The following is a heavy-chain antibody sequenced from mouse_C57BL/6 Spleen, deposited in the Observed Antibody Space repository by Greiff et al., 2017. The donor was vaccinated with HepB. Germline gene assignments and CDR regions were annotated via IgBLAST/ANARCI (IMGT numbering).Heavy chain of an antibody. CDR2: INPNNGGT. D-gene: IGHD2-2*01. CDR1: GYTFTDYY. J-gene: IGHJ3*01. CDR3: AKEVTTRALAY. Sequence: VQLQQSGPELVKPGASVKISCKASGYTFTDYYMNWVKQSQGKSLEWIGDINPNNGGTSYNQKFKGKATLTVDKSSSTAYMELRSLTCEDSAVYYCAKEVTTRALAYWGQGTLVTVSA. V-gene: IGHV1-26*01.